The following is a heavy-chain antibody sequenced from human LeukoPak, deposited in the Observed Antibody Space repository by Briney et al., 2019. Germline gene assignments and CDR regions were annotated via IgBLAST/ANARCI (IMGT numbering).Heavy chain of an antibody. J-gene: IGHJ6*03. CDR1: GYTFTDYY. D-gene: IGHD6-6*01. V-gene: IGHV1-18*04. Sequence: ASVKVSCKASGYTFTDYYIHWVRQAPGQGLEWMGWISAYNGNTNYAQKLQGRVTMTTDTSTSTAYMELRSLRSDDTAVYYCAREYSSSWAYYYYYYMDVWGKGTTVTVSS. CDR3: AREYSSSWAYYYYYYMDV. CDR2: ISAYNGNT.